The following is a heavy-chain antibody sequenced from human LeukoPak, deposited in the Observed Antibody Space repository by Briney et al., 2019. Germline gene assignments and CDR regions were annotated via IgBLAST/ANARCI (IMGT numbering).Heavy chain of an antibody. CDR1: GYSFPNYW. J-gene: IGHJ4*02. D-gene: IGHD5-24*01. CDR3: ARPVEMATSPFDY. CDR2: IYPADSDT. Sequence: GESLKISCKGSGYSFPNYWIGWVRQMPGQGLEWMGIIYPADSDTRYSPSFQGQVAISADKSIATAYLQWSSLKASDTAMYYCARPVEMATSPFDYWGQGTLVTVSS. V-gene: IGHV5-51*01.